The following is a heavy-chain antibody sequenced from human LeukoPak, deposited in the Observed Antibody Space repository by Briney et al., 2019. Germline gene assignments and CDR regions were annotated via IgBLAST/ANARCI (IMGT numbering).Heavy chain of an antibody. V-gene: IGHV4-39*07. Sequence: SETLSLTCTVSGGSISSGSSYWSWIRQPPGKGLEWIGEINHSGSTNYNPSLKSRVTISGDTSKNQFSLKLSSVTAADTAVYYCARGRGSYYFDYWGQGTLVTVSS. CDR1: GGSISSGSSY. CDR2: INHSGST. CDR3: ARGRGSYYFDY. D-gene: IGHD1-26*01. J-gene: IGHJ4*02.